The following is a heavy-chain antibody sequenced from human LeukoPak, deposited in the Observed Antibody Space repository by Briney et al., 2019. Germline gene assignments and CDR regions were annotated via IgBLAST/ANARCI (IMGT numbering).Heavy chain of an antibody. Sequence: SETLSLTCAVNGGSFSGYYWSWIRQPPGKGLEWIGEINHSGSTNYNPSLKSRVTISVDTSKNQFSLKLSSVTAADTAVYYCARGLSDIVATIGAGGEIDYWGQGTLVTVSS. CDR1: GGSFSGYY. CDR3: ARGLSDIVATIGAGGEIDY. CDR2: INHSGST. D-gene: IGHD5-12*01. J-gene: IGHJ4*02. V-gene: IGHV4-34*01.